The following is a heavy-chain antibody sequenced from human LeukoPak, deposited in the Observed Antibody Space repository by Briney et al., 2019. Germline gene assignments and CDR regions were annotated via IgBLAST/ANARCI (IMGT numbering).Heavy chain of an antibody. V-gene: IGHV3-23*01. D-gene: IGHD3-10*01. CDR1: GFTVGSNY. Sequence: GGSLRLSCAASGFTVGSNYMSWVRQAPGKGLEWVSAISGSGGSTYYADSVKGRFTISRDNSKNTLYLQMNSLRAEDTAVYYCARGSGSYRSEYFQHWGQGTLVTVSS. CDR2: ISGSGGST. J-gene: IGHJ1*01. CDR3: ARGSGSYRSEYFQH.